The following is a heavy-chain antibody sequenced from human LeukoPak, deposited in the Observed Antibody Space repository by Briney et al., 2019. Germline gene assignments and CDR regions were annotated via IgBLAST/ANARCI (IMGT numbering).Heavy chain of an antibody. J-gene: IGHJ5*02. D-gene: IGHD3-3*02. CDR1: GYTFTSYA. Sequence: ASVTVSCKASGYTFTSYAMHWVRQAPGQRLEWMGWINAGNGNTKYSQKFQGRVTITRDTSASTAYMELSSLRSEDTAVYYCATSLGESTFETWGQGTLVTVSS. CDR2: INAGNGNT. V-gene: IGHV1-3*01. CDR3: ATSLGESTFET.